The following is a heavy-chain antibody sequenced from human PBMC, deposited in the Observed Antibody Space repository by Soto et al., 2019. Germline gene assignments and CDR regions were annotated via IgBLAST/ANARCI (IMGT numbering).Heavy chain of an antibody. D-gene: IGHD2-8*01. J-gene: IGHJ5*02. CDR3: ARESRSGYCTNGVCYMIDP. V-gene: IGHV4-31*03. CDR1: GGSISRGCYY. CDR2: IYYSGST. Sequence: PSETLSLTCTVSGGSISRGCYYWSWIRQHPGKGLEWIGYIYYSGSTYYNPSLKSRVTISVDTSKNQFSLKLSSVTAADTAVYYCARESRSGYCTNGVCYMIDPWGQGTLVTVSS.